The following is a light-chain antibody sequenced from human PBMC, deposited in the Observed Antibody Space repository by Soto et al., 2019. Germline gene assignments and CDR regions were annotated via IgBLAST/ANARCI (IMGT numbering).Light chain of an antibody. CDR2: YAY. J-gene: IGKJ1*01. CDR3: QQYAASSWT. V-gene: IGKV3-20*01. CDR1: QSVTGNF. Sequence: IVLTQSPGTLSLSPGETATLSCRADQSVTGNFLAWYQQKPGQAPRLLISYAYNRATGIPDRFSGSGFGTDFTLTISRLDNEDFAMYYCQQYAASSWTFGQGTKVE.